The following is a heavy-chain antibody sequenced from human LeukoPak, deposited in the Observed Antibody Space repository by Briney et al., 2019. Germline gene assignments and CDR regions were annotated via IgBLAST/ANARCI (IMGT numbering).Heavy chain of an antibody. D-gene: IGHD3-10*01. CDR1: GGSVSSGGYY. CDR3: ARTYGSGSYGVLYYYYGMDV. V-gene: IGHV4-30-4*01. Sequence: SETLSLTCTVSGGSVSSGGYYWSWIRQPPGKGLEWIGYIYYSGSTYYNPSLKSRVTISVDASKNQFSLKLSSVTAADTAVYYCARTYGSGSYGVLYYYYGMDVWGQGTTVTVSS. J-gene: IGHJ6*02. CDR2: IYYSGST.